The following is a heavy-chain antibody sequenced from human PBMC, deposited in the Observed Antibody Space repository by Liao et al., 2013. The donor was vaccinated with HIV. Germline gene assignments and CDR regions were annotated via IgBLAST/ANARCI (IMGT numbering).Heavy chain of an antibody. V-gene: IGHV4-4*07. CDR2: IYSSGSS. CDR3: ASRGYSYYGVVDY. D-gene: IGHD5-18*01. CDR1: GGSIRDHY. Sequence: QVQLQESGQGLVKPSETLSLTCTVSGGSIRDHYWTWVRQPAGKGLEWIGHIYSSGSSNYNPSLRRRLTMSVDTSRNQFSLDLGSVTAADTAIYYCASRGYSYYGVVDYWGQGALVTVSS. J-gene: IGHJ4*02.